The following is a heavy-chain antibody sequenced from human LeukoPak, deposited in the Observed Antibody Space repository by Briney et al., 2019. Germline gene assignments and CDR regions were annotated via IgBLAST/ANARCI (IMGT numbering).Heavy chain of an antibody. CDR1: GFTVRDYY. CDR3: AKSNGYGLVDI. Sequence: PGGSLRLSCAASGFTVRDYYMSWIRQPPGKGLEGIGNIFYSASTYYSPSLRSRVTISLDTSRNQFSLKLNSVTAADTAVYYCAKSNGYGLVDIWGQGTMVTVSS. CDR2: IFYSAST. D-gene: IGHD3-10*01. V-gene: IGHV4-38-2*01. J-gene: IGHJ3*02.